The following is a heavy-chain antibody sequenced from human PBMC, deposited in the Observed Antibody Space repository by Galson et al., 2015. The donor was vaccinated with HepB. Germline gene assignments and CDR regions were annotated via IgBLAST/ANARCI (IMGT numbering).Heavy chain of an antibody. J-gene: IGHJ4*02. CDR3: ARDLPDSSGYYATVHYFDY. V-gene: IGHV1-46*01. CDR1: GYTFTSYY. D-gene: IGHD3-22*01. CDR2: INPSGGST. Sequence: SVKVSCKASGYTFTSYYMHWVRQAPGQGLEWMGIINPSGGSTSYAQKFQGRVTMTRDTSTSTVYMELSSLRSEDTAVYYCARDLPDSSGYYATVHYFDYWGQGTLVTVSS.